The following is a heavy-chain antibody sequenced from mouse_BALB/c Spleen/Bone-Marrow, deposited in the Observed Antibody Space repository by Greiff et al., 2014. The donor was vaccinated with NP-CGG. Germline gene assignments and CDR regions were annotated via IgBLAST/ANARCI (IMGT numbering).Heavy chain of an antibody. V-gene: IGHV1-9*01. D-gene: IGHD2-3*01. J-gene: IGHJ4*01. Sequence: QVPLQQSGAELMKPGASVKISCKATGYTFSSYWIEWVKQRPGHGLEWIGEILPGSGSTNYNEKFKGKATFTADTSSNTAYMQLSSLTSEDSAVYYCARSDGYYYAMDYWGQGTSVTVSS. CDR1: GYTFSSYW. CDR3: ARSDGYYYAMDY. CDR2: ILPGSGST.